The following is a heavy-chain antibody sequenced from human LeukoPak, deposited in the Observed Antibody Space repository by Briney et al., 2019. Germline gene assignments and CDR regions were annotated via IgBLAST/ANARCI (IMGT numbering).Heavy chain of an antibody. J-gene: IGHJ3*02. CDR3: ARSSVYDAPDAFDI. CDR2: IYYSGST. D-gene: IGHD5/OR15-5a*01. Sequence: SETLSLTCTVSGGSISSYYWSWIRQPPGKGLEWIGYIYYSGSTNYNPSLKSRVTISVDTSKNQFSLKLSSVTAADTAVYYCARSSVYDAPDAFDIWGQGTMVTVSS. V-gene: IGHV4-59*01. CDR1: GGSISSYY.